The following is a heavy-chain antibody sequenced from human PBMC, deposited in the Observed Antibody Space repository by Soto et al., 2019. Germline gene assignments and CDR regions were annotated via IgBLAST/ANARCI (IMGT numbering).Heavy chain of an antibody. J-gene: IGHJ5*02. CDR2: INDSGST. D-gene: IGHD3-22*01. V-gene: IGHV4-34*01. CDR3: ARNGYDTRHHQFAP. Sequence: SETLSLTCAVYGGSVRGYYWSWIRQPPGKGLEWIGEINDSGSTKYNPSLKSRVTISVDTSKNQFSLSLSSVTAADTAVYFCARNGYDTRHHQFAPWRQGSLVTVSS. CDR1: GGSVRGYY.